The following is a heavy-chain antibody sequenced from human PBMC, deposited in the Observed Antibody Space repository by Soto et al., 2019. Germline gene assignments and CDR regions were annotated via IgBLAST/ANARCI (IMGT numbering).Heavy chain of an antibody. D-gene: IGHD2-15*01. CDR2: IYHSGST. V-gene: IGHV4-30-2*01. Sequence: SETLSLTCAVSGGSISSGGYSWSWIRQPPGKGLEWIGYIYHSGSTYYNPSLKSRVTISVDRSKNQFSLKLSSVTAADTAVYYCARASGCSGDSCAFDPWGQGTLVTVSS. J-gene: IGHJ5*02. CDR1: GGSISSGGYS. CDR3: ARASGCSGDSCAFDP.